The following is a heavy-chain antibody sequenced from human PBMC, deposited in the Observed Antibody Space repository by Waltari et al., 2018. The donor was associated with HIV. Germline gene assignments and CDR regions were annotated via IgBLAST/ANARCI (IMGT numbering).Heavy chain of an antibody. CDR1: GGTFSSHA. D-gene: IGHD6-19*01. Sequence: QVQLVQSGAEVKKPGSSVKVSCTASGGTFSSHAISWVRQAPGQGLEWLGGIIPIFGTSIYAQNFQGRVTITADESTSTAYMELSSLRSEDTAVYYCSRMNEVAVAGTGFDAFDIWGQGTKVTVSS. J-gene: IGHJ3*02. V-gene: IGHV1-69*01. CDR2: IIPIFGTS. CDR3: SRMNEVAVAGTGFDAFDI.